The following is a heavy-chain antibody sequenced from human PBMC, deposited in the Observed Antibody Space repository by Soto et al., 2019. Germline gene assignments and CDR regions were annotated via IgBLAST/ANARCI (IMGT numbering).Heavy chain of an antibody. Sequence: LQTLGVPWKVAAGSIRGYGWGWIRQPPGKGLEWIGYIYFTGNANYSPSLKSRVTMSVDMSTNQFSLNLRSVTAADTAVYYCARGSPRHTGGNSGLDYWGEGPVGTVYS. CDR2: IYFTGNA. CDR3: ARGSPRHTGGNSGLDY. D-gene: IGHD2-21*02. V-gene: IGHV4-59*01. J-gene: IGHJ4*02. CDR1: AGSIRGYG.